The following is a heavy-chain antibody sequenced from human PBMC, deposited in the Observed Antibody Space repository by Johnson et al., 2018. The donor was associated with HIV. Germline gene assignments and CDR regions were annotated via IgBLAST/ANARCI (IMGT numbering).Heavy chain of an antibody. V-gene: IGHV3-30*04. CDR1: GFTFSSYA. Sequence: QVQLVESGGGVVQPGGSLRLSCAASGFTFSSYAMHWVRQAPGKGLEWVAVISYDGSNKYSADSVKGRFTISRDNSKNTLYLQMNSLRAEDTAVYYCARDRTYLTSPEVAFDAFDIWGQGTMVTVSS. CDR2: ISYDGSNK. D-gene: IGHD3-16*01. J-gene: IGHJ3*02. CDR3: ARDRTYLTSPEVAFDAFDI.